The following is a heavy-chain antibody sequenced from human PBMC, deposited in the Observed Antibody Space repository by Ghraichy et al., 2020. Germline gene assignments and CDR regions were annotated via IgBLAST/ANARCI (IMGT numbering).Heavy chain of an antibody. J-gene: IGHJ6*02. CDR2: ISSSGTTI. CDR3: ARESGYWSGRRSTGMDV. D-gene: IGHD6-19*01. Sequence: GGSLRLSCAASGFTFSDYYMSWIRQAPGKGLEWVSYISSSGTTIYYADSVKGRFTISRDSAKNSVFLQMNSLRAEDTAVYYCARESGYWSGRRSTGMDVWGQGTTVTVSS. CDR1: GFTFSDYY. V-gene: IGHV3-11*04.